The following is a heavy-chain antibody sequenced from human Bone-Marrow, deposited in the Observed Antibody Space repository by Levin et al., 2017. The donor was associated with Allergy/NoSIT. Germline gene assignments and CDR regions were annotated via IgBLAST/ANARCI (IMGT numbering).Heavy chain of an antibody. CDR3: AKSRLLTTFDY. CDR1: GFSFYNYA. D-gene: IGHD2-21*02. Sequence: PGGSLRLSCAASGFSFYNYAMTWVRQAPGKGLEWVSSISDSGRSTNYTDYVKGRFTVSRDNAKNILYLQMDSLRAEDTAIYYCAKSRLLTTFDYWGQGALVTVSS. CDR2: ISDSGRST. J-gene: IGHJ4*02. V-gene: IGHV3-23*01.